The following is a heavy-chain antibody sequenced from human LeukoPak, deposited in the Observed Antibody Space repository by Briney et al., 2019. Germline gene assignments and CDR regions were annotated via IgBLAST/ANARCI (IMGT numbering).Heavy chain of an antibody. Sequence: GGSLRLSCVASGFTVSSNYMSWVRQAPGKGLEWVSVIYSGGSTYYADSVKGRFTISRDNSKNTLYLQMNSLRAEDTAVYYCARYSYGSGAIDYWGQGTLVTVSS. CDR1: GFTVSSNY. J-gene: IGHJ4*02. CDR2: IYSGGST. CDR3: ARYSYGSGAIDY. V-gene: IGHV3-53*01. D-gene: IGHD5-18*01.